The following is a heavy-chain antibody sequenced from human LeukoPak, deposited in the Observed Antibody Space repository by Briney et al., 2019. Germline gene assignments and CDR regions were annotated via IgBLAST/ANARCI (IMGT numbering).Heavy chain of an antibody. CDR2: IYYSGST. D-gene: IGHD4-17*01. V-gene: IGHV4-59*01. J-gene: IGHJ4*02. CDR3: AREGDYGVIFDY. Sequence: SETLSLTCTVSGGSISSYYWSWIRQPPGKGLDWIGYIYYSGSTNYNPSLKSRVTISLDTSKNQFSLKLSSVTAADTAVYYCAREGDYGVIFDYWGQGTLVTVS. CDR1: GGSISSYY.